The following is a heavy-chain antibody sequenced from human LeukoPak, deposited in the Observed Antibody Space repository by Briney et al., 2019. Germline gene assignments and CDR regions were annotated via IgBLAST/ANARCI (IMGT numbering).Heavy chain of an antibody. CDR3: AKEHPYGDSFDY. J-gene: IGHJ4*02. D-gene: IGHD4-17*01. V-gene: IGHV3-48*01. Sequence: GGSLRLSCTGSGFTFSSNDMSWVRQPPGKGLEWVSYISITSKTIKYADSVKGRFTISRDNSKNTLYLQMNSLRAEDTAVYYCAKEHPYGDSFDYWGQGTLVTVSS. CDR1: GFTFSSND. CDR2: ISITSKTI.